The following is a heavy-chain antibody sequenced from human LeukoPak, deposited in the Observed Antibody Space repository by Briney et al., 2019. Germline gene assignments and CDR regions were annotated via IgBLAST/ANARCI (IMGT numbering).Heavy chain of an antibody. CDR3: TRGFELLWFGEFYPHHYFDY. CDR1: GFTFGDYA. D-gene: IGHD3-10*01. Sequence: GGSLRLSCTASGFTFGDYAMSWVRQAPGKGLEWVGFIRSKAYGGTTEYAASVKGRFTISRDDSKSIAYLQMNSLKTEDTAVYYCTRGFELLWFGEFYPHHYFDYWGQGTLVTVSS. J-gene: IGHJ4*02. CDR2: IRSKAYGGTT. V-gene: IGHV3-49*04.